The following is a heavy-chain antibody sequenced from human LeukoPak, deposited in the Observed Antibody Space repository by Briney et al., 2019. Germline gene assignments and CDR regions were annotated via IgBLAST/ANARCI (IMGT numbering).Heavy chain of an antibody. J-gene: IGHJ4*02. CDR3: ARALHHVHYYDSSGYYGIDY. V-gene: IGHV1-18*01. CDR2: ISAYNGNT. D-gene: IGHD3-22*01. Sequence: ASVKVSCKASGYTFTSYGISWVRQAPGQGLEWMGWISAYNGNTNYAQKLQGRVTITADKSTSTAYMELSSLRSEDTAVYYCARALHHVHYYDSSGYYGIDYWGQGTLVTVSS. CDR1: GYTFTSYG.